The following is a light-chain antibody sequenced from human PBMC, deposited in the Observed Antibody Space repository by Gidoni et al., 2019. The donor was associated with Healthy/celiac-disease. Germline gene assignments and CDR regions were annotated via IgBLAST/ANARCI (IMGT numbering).Light chain of an antibody. CDR3: QQSYSTPPT. J-gene: IGKJ2*01. CDR1: QSISSY. Sequence: DIQMTPSPSSLSASVGDRVTITCRASQSISSYLNWYQQKPGKAPKLLIYAASSLQSGVPSRFSGSGSGTDFTLTISRLQPEDVATYYCQQSYSTPPTFGQGTKLEIK. CDR2: AAS. V-gene: IGKV1-39*01.